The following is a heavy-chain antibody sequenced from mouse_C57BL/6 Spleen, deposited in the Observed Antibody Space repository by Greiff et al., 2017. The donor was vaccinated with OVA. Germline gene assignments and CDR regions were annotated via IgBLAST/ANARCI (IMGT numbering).Heavy chain of an antibody. CDR2: ISDGGSYT. D-gene: IGHD2-5*01. CDR3: ARDKDRYSNYCAFDY. V-gene: IGHV5-4*01. J-gene: IGHJ2*01. Sequence: DVKLVESGGGLVKPGGSLKLSCAASGFTFSSYAMSWVRQTPEKRLEWVATISDGGSYTYYPDNVKGRFTISRDNAKNNLYLQMSHLKSEDTAMYYCARDKDRYSNYCAFDYWGQGTTLTVSS. CDR1: GFTFSSYA.